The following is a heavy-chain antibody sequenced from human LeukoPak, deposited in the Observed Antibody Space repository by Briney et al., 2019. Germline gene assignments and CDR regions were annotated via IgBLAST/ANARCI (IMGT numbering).Heavy chain of an antibody. CDR3: ATEGGVVVPTAIPSDYYFDY. J-gene: IGHJ4*02. CDR2: ISSSSSYI. CDR1: GFTFSYYS. V-gene: IGHV3-21*01. Sequence: GGSLRLSCAASGFTFSYYSVNWVRQAPGKGLEWVSSISSSSSYIYYADSVKGRFTISRDNAKNSLYLQMNSLRAEDTAVYYCATEGGVVVPTAIPSDYYFDYWGQGTLVTVSS. D-gene: IGHD2-2*02.